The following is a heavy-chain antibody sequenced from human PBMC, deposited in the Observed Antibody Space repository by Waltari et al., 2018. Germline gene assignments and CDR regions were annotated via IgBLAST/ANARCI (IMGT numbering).Heavy chain of an antibody. Sequence: QVQLQQWGAGLLKPSETLSLTCAVYGGSFSGSYWSWIRQPPGKGLEWIGEINHSGSTNYNPSLKSRVTISVDTSKNQFSLKLSSVTAADTAVYYCASAFYKGQFDPWGQGTLVTVSS. CDR1: GGSFSGSY. CDR2: INHSGST. V-gene: IGHV4-34*01. CDR3: ASAFYKGQFDP. J-gene: IGHJ5*02. D-gene: IGHD1-1*01.